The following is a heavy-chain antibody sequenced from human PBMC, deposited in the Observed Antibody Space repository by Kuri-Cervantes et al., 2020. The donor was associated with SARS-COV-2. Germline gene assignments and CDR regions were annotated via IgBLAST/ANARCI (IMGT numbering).Heavy chain of an antibody. J-gene: IGHJ4*02. CDR3: ARRGGGGPRIAAAGHFDY. Sequence: SETLSLTCTVSGGSISSYYWSWIRQPPGKGLEWIGYIYYSGSTNYNPSLKSRVTISVDTSKNQFSLKLSSVTAADTAVYYCARRGGGGPRIAAAGHFDYWGQGTLVTVSS. D-gene: IGHD6-13*01. CDR1: GGSISSYY. CDR2: IYYSGST. V-gene: IGHV4-59*12.